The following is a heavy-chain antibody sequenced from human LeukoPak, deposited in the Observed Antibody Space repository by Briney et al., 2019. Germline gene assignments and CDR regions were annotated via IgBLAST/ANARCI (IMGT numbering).Heavy chain of an antibody. J-gene: IGHJ3*02. CDR1: GFTFSSYA. CDR2: ISGSGGST. V-gene: IGHV3-23*01. CDR3: AKDGVRRYCSSTSCYEDGLDAFDI. Sequence: PGGSLRLSCAASGFTFSSYAMSWVRQAPGKGLEWVSAISGSGGSTYYADSVKGRFTISRDNSKNTLYLQMNSLRAEDTAVYYCAKDGVRRYCSSTSCYEDGLDAFDIWGQGTMVTVSS. D-gene: IGHD2-2*01.